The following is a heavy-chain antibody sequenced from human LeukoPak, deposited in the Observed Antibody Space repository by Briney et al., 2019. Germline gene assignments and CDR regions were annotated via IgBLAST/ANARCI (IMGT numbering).Heavy chain of an antibody. D-gene: IGHD3-3*01. Sequence: SDTLSLTCAVYGGSFSGYYWSWIRQPPGKGLEWIGEINHSGSTNYNPSLKSRVTISVDTSKNQFSLKLSSVTAADTAVYYCARMYYDFWSGYPGRFDPWGQGTLVTVSS. V-gene: IGHV4-34*01. CDR3: ARMYYDFWSGYPGRFDP. CDR1: GGSFSGYY. J-gene: IGHJ5*02. CDR2: INHSGST.